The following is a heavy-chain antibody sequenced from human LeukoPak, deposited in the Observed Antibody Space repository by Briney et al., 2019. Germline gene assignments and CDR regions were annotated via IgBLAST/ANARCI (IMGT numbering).Heavy chain of an antibody. CDR3: ARDKALRNWYFDL. V-gene: IGHV4-59*01. J-gene: IGHJ2*01. Sequence: PSETLSLTCTVSDASISSYYWGWIRQPPGKGLEWIGYILNTGSANYNPSLKSRVTISIDTSKNQFSLKLTSVTAADTAVYYCARDKALRNWYFDLWGRGTLVTVSS. CDR1: DASISSYY. CDR2: ILNTGSA.